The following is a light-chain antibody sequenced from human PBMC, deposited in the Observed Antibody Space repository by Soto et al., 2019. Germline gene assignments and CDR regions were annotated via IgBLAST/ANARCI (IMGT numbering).Light chain of an antibody. CDR2: VGS. CDR1: QSLLHSNGYTY. Sequence: DIVLTQSPLSLPFTPGEPSSISCRSSQSLLHSNGYTYVDWYLQKPGQSPQLLICVGSNRASGVPDRFSGSGSGTDFTLKISRVEAEDVGVYYCMQALQTITFGQGTRLEIK. J-gene: IGKJ5*01. V-gene: IGKV2-28*01. CDR3: MQALQTIT.